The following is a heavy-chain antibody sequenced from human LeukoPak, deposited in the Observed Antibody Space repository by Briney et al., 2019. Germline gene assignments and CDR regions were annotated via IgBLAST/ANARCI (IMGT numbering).Heavy chain of an antibody. CDR3: ARGRYSYGGAVGDYFDY. V-gene: IGHV4-61*01. J-gene: IGHJ4*02. CDR2: IYYSGST. Sequence: SETLSLTCAVSGGSISSGSYYWSWIRQPPGKGLEWMGYIYYSGSTNYNPSLKSRVTISVDTSKNQFSLKLSSVTAADTAVYYCARGRYSYGGAVGDYFDYWGQGTLVTVSS. CDR1: GGSISSGSYY. D-gene: IGHD5-18*01.